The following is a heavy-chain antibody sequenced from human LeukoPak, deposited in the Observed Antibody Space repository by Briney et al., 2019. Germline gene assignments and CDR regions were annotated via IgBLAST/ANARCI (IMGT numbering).Heavy chain of an antibody. J-gene: IGHJ4*02. V-gene: IGHV3-21*01. Sequence: GGSLRLSCAASGFSFGRHWMNWVRQAPGKGLEWVSSISSSSSYIYYADSVKGRFTISRDNAKNSLYLQMNSLRAEDTAVYYCAGSYGSGSPFDYWGQGTLVTVSS. D-gene: IGHD3-10*01. CDR2: ISSSSSYI. CDR1: GFSFGRHW. CDR3: AGSYGSGSPFDY.